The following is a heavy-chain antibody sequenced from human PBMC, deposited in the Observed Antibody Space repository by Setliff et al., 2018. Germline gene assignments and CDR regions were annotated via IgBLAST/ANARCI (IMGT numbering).Heavy chain of an antibody. D-gene: IGHD3-3*01. CDR1: GYTFTGYY. V-gene: IGHV1-2*06. CDR3: ARGRERDYNFWSGYYTYYYYGMDV. J-gene: IGHJ6*02. CDR2: INPNSGGT. Sequence: GASVKVSCKASGYTFTGYYMHWVRQAPGQGLEWMGRINPNSGGTNYAQKLQGRVTMTTDTSTSTAYMELRSLRSDDTAVYYCARGRERDYNFWSGYYTYYYYGMDVWGQGTTVT.